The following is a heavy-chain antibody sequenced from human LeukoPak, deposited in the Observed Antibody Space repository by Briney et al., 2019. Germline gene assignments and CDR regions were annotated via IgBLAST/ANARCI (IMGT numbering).Heavy chain of an antibody. Sequence: ASVKVSCKASGYTFTSYYMHWVRQAPGQGLEWMGIINPSGGSTSYAQKFQGRVTMTRDTSTSTVYMELSSLRSEDTAVYYCASPVEKDYYFDYWGQGTLVTVSS. J-gene: IGHJ4*02. V-gene: IGHV1-46*01. CDR1: GYTFTSYY. D-gene: IGHD4-23*01. CDR2: INPSGGST. CDR3: ASPVEKDYYFDY.